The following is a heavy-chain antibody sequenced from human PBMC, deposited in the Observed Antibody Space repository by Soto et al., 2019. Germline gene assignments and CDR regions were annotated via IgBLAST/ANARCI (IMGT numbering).Heavy chain of an antibody. V-gene: IGHV2-5*02. Sequence: NPAQTLTLPCPFTGVSRSTSPKGGGWIRQPPGKALEWRGRMFWEDNKRYTPSLQRTHTITKDTPTNRVVLKMTDMDPVDTATYFCIHTDYIFVAAGSDYGGQGARAPVPQ. CDR1: GVSRSTSPKG. CDR3: IHTDYIFVAAGSDY. J-gene: IGHJ4*02. CDR2: MFWEDNK. D-gene: IGHD6-13*01.